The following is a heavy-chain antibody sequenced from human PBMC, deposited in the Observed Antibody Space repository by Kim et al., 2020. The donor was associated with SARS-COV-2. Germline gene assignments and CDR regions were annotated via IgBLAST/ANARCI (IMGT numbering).Heavy chain of an antibody. Sequence: GDTYYPGSVKGRFTISRENAKNSLYLQMNSLRAGDTAVYYCARGGNGLDYWGQGTLVTVSS. CDR3: ARGGNGLDY. V-gene: IGHV3-13*01. J-gene: IGHJ4*02. CDR2: GDT.